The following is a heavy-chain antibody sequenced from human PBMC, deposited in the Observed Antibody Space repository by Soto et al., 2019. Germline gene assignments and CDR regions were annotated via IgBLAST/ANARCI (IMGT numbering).Heavy chain of an antibody. CDR3: ARGCITIFGVVIMCY. D-gene: IGHD3-3*01. CDR2: IYSGGST. Sequence: EVQLVETGGGLIQPGGSLRLSCAASGFTVSSNYMSWVRQAPGKGLEWVSVIYSGGSTYYADSVKGRFTISRDNSKNTLYLQMNSLRAEDTAVYYYARGCITIFGVVIMCYWGQGTLVTVSS. CDR1: GFTVSSNY. J-gene: IGHJ4*02. V-gene: IGHV3-53*02.